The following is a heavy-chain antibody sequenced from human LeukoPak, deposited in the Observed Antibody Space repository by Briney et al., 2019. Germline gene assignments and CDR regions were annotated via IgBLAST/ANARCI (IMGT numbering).Heavy chain of an antibody. J-gene: IGHJ4*02. CDR3: ATPLDYYDSSGYHQGGD. CDR1: GFTFSSHW. CDR2: IKQDGSKK. V-gene: IGHV3-7*03. D-gene: IGHD3-22*01. Sequence: PGGSLRLSCAASGFTFSSHWMTWVRQAPGKGLEWVANIKQDGSKKNYVDSAKGRFTISRDNAKNSLYLQMNSLRAEDTAVYYCATPLDYYDSSGYHQGGDWGQGTLVTVSS.